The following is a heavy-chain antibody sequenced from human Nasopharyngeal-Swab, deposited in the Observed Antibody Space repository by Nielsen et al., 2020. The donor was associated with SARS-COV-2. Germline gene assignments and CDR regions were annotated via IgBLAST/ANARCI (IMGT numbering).Heavy chain of an antibody. CDR3: ASGGYDFWSGYPSDY. V-gene: IGHV3-11*04. D-gene: IGHD3-3*01. Sequence: GGSLRLSCAASGFTFSDYCMSWIRQAPGKGLEWVSHISTTGSSKYYADSLKGRFTTSRDNDKNSLYLQMNSLRADDTAVYYCASGGYDFWSGYPSDYWGLGTLVTVSS. CDR2: ISTTGSSK. CDR1: GFTFSDYC. J-gene: IGHJ4*02.